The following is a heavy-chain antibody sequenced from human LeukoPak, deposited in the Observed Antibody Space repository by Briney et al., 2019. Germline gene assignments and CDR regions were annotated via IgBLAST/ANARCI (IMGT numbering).Heavy chain of an antibody. CDR2: FYSTGST. CDR3: ARDQYSGSLDY. D-gene: IGHD1-26*01. J-gene: IGHJ4*02. CDR1: RGSISSDY. Sequence: PSETLSLTCTVSRGSISSDYWTCVRQPAGKGLEWIVRFYSTGSTNYNPSLKSRVTMSVDTSKNQCSLKLSSVTAADTALYDNARDQYSGSLDYWGQGTLVTVSS. V-gene: IGHV4-4*07.